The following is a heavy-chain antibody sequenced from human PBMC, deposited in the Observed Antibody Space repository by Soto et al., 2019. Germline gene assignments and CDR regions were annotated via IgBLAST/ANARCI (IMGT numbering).Heavy chain of an antibody. Sequence: EIQLLESGGGLVQPGGSLRLSCEASGLTFSNHALTWVRQAPGKGLEWVSGISSSGATTYYADSVKGRFTISRDNLKNMMHMQMNRLRLEDTAVYYCANAGGPTVMANFYYDFHYMDVWGKGTTVTVSS. V-gene: IGHV3-23*01. CDR1: GLTFSNHA. D-gene: IGHD3-22*01. CDR3: ANAGGPTVMANFYYDFHYMDV. CDR2: ISSSGATT. J-gene: IGHJ6*03.